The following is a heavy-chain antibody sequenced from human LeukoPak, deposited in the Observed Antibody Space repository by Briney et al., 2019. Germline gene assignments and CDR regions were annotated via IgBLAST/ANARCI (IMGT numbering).Heavy chain of an antibody. CDR1: GITLSNLG. D-gene: IGHD3-22*01. Sequence: GGSLTLFCAVYGITLSNLGMSWARHAPGQGLECLTDISDSGARTNYADSVKGRLPISRDNPKSPLELQMNSLKAEDTAVYFCAKRGVVIRVILVGFHKEAYYLDSWGQGALVTVSS. CDR3: AKRGVVIRVILVGFHKEAYYLDS. CDR2: ISDSGART. V-gene: IGHV3-23*01. J-gene: IGHJ4*02.